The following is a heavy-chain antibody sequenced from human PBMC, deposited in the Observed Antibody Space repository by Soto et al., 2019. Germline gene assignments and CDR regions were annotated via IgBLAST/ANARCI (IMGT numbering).Heavy chain of an antibody. D-gene: IGHD3-22*01. CDR3: ARESRYYDSSGYLAP. J-gene: IGHJ5*02. CDR1: GYTFSDYY. V-gene: IGHV1-2*02. CDR2: INPNSGGT. Sequence: ALVKVSCKASGYTFSDYYIPWVRQAPGQGLEWMGWINPNSGGTNYAQKFQGRVTITADKSTSTAYMELSSLRSEDTAVYYCARESRYYDSSGYLAPWGQGTLVTVSS.